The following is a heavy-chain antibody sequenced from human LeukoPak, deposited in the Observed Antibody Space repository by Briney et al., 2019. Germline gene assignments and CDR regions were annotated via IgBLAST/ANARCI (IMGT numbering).Heavy chain of an antibody. CDR2: MNPNSGNT. CDR3: ARGPGITIFGVVEFDI. V-gene: IGHV1-8*03. Sequence: VSVKVSCKASGYTFTSYDINWVRQATGQGLEWMGWMNPNSGNTGYAQKFQGRDTITRNTSISTAYMELSSLRSEDTAVYYCARGPGITIFGVVEFDIWGQGTMVTVSS. CDR1: GYTFTSYD. D-gene: IGHD3-3*01. J-gene: IGHJ3*02.